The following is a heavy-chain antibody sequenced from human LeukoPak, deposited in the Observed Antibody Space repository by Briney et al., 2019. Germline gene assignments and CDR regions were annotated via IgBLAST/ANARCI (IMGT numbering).Heavy chain of an antibody. J-gene: IGHJ6*04. D-gene: IGHD2-2*01. CDR1: GFTFGDYA. CDR2: IRSKAYGGTT. CDR3: TRAGSDIVVVPAALYYYYGIDV. V-gene: IGHV3-49*04. Sequence: GGSLRLSCTASGFTFGDYAMSWVRQAPGKGLEWVGFIRSKAYGGTTEYAASVKGRFTISRDDSKSIAYLQMNSLKTEDTAVYYCTRAGSDIVVVPAALYYYYGIDVWGKGTTVTVSS.